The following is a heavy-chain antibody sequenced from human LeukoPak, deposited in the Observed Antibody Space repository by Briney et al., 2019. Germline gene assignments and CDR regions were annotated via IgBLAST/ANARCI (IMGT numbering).Heavy chain of an antibody. CDR3: AKDGLQSSEWSPPLHS. V-gene: IGHV3-23*01. Sequence: PGGSLRLSCAISGFTLNMYSMSWVRQAPGKGLEWVSLISGHAGSTQYADSVEGRFTISRDIRKNTLYLQMYSLRAEDTATYYCAKDGLQSSEWSPPLHSWGQGTLVTVSA. D-gene: IGHD3-3*01. CDR2: ISGHAGST. CDR1: GFTLNMYS. J-gene: IGHJ4*02.